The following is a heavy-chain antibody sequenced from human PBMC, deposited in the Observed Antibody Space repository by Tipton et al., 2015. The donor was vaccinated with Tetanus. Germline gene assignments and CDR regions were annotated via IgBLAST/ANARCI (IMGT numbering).Heavy chain of an antibody. CDR1: GFTFSSYP. CDR2: IAGSVGST. J-gene: IGHJ4*02. D-gene: IGHD3-10*01. Sequence: SLRLSCAASGFTFSSYPMAWVRQAPGKGLEWVSGIAGSVGSTYYADSVRGRFTVSRDNSKNTLYQQMNSLRAEDTAVYYCAKAKSWINLWFGDYWGQGVLVIVSP. CDR3: AKAKSWINLWFGDY. V-gene: IGHV3-23*01.